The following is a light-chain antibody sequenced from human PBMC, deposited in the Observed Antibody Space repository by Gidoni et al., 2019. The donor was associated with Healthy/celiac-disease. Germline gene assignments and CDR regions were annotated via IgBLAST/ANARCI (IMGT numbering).Light chain of an antibody. J-gene: IGLJ2*01. CDR3: NSRDSSGNHLV. Sequence: SSELTKDPAVSGALGQTVRITCQGDGLRSYYASWYQQKPGQATLLVIYGKNNRPSGIPDRFSGSSSGNTASLTITGAQAEDEADYYCNSRDSSGNHLVFGGGTKLTVL. V-gene: IGLV3-19*01. CDR1: GLRSYY. CDR2: GKN.